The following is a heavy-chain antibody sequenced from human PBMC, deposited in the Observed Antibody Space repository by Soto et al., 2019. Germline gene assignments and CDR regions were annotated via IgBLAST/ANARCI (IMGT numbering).Heavy chain of an antibody. CDR2: IIPIFGTA. CDR3: ARMAPGGNYYYSRGAFDI. Sequence: QVQLVQSGAEVKKPGSSVKVSCKASGGTFSSYAISWVRQAPGQGLEWMGGIIPIFGTANYAQKFQGRFTITADESTSTAYMELRSLRSEDTAVYYCARMAPGGNYYYSRGAFDIWGQGTMVTVSS. V-gene: IGHV1-69*01. CDR1: GGTFSSYA. J-gene: IGHJ3*02. D-gene: IGHD3-22*01.